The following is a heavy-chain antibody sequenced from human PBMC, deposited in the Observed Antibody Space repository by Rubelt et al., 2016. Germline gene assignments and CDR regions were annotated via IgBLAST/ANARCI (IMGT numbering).Heavy chain of an antibody. D-gene: IGHD5-24*01. CDR2: INSDGSTT. J-gene: IGHJ4*02. Sequence: GKGLVWVSRINSDGSTTSYADSVKGRFTISRDDAKNTLYLQMNSLRAEDTAVYFCARDHSMATLHSGFDYWGQGTLVTVSS. CDR3: ARDHSMATLHSGFDY. V-gene: IGHV3-74*01.